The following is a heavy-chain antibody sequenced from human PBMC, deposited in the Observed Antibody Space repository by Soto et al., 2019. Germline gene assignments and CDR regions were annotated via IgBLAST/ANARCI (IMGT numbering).Heavy chain of an antibody. D-gene: IGHD6-6*01. CDR1: GFAFRDST. CDR3: VKDYSHSRFPDY. CDR2: STYTGDTP. J-gene: IGHJ4*02. Sequence: EVQLVESGGGLVRPGGSLRLSCSASGFAFRDSTMHWVRQAPGRGLEQLGTSTYTGDTPYYADSVKGRFTISRDNSQSTLYLQMSSLRPEDTGVYFCVKDYSHSRFPDYWGQGTLVTVSS. V-gene: IGHV3-64D*06.